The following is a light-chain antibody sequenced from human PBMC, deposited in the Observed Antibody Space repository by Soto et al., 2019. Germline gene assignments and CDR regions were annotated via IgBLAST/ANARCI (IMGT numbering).Light chain of an antibody. CDR3: SSYTSSSTLVV. Sequence: QSVLTQPPSVSGAPGQRVTISCTGSSSNIGAGYDVHWYQQLPGTAPKLLIYGNSNRPSGVPDRFSDSKSGTSASLAITGLQAEDEADYYCSSYTSSSTLVVFGGGTKLTVL. CDR1: SSNIGAGYD. V-gene: IGLV1-40*01. J-gene: IGLJ2*01. CDR2: GNS.